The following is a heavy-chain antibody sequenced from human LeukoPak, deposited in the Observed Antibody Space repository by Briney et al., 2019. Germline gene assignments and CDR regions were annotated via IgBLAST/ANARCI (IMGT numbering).Heavy chain of an antibody. V-gene: IGHV1-46*01. CDR2: ISPSGGST. D-gene: IGHD2-21*01. Sequence: VASVKVSCKASGYTLTSYYMHWVRQAPGQGLEWMAIISPSGGSTFYAQKFQGRVTMTRDMSTSTVYMELSSLRSEDTAVYYCARGLASYMDVWGKGTTVTVSS. CDR1: GYTLTSYY. J-gene: IGHJ6*03. CDR3: ARGLASYMDV.